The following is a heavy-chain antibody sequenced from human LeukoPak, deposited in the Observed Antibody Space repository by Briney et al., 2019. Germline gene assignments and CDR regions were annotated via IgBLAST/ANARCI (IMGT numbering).Heavy chain of an antibody. Sequence: PGGSLRLSCAASGFTFSSYSMNWVRQAPGKGLEWVSSISSSSSYIYYADSVKGRFTISRDNAKNSLYLQMNSLRAEDTAVYYCARDCSGVSCYSEYWGQGTLVTVSS. D-gene: IGHD2-15*01. J-gene: IGHJ4*02. CDR3: ARDCSGVSCYSEY. CDR2: ISSSSSYI. V-gene: IGHV3-21*01. CDR1: GFTFSSYS.